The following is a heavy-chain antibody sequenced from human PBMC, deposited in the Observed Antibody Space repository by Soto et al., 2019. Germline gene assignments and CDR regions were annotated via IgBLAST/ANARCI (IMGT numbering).Heavy chain of an antibody. V-gene: IGHV1-69*01. D-gene: IGHD6-13*01. Sequence: QVQLVQSGADVKKPGSSVKVSCKASGGTLTYNAFSWVRQAPGQGLEWMGGIITVFGTAKHAQKVQGRVTITENESTNTAYMKLGSLRSEDTAVYYCARNRAYSSSQIGMDAWGQGTTVTVSS. CDR2: IITVFGTA. CDR1: GGTLTYNA. J-gene: IGHJ6*02. CDR3: ARNRAYSSSQIGMDA.